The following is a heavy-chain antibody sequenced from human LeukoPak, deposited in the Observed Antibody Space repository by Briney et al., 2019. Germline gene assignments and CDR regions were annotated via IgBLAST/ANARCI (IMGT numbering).Heavy chain of an antibody. V-gene: IGHV4-34*01. J-gene: IGHJ4*02. CDR3: ARGRYGDYFGY. D-gene: IGHD4-17*01. Sequence: PSETLSLTCTVSGGSISGYYWSWIRQPPGKGLEWIGEINHSGSTNYNPSLKSRVTISVDTSKNQFSLKLSSVTAADTAVYYCARGRYGDYFGYWGQGTLVTVSS. CDR1: GGSISGYY. CDR2: INHSGST.